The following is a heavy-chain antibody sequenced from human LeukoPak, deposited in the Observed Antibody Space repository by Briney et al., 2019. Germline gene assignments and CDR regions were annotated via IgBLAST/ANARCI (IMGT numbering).Heavy chain of an antibody. D-gene: IGHD6-13*01. V-gene: IGHV1-69*04. CDR1: GGTFSSYA. Sequence: SVKVSCKASGGTFSSYAISWVRQAPGQGLEWIGRIIPILGIANYAQKFQGRVTITADKSTSTAYMELSSLRAEDTALYYCAKDMGGSSSWYGEFDYWGQGTLVTVSS. J-gene: IGHJ4*02. CDR3: AKDMGGSSSWYGEFDY. CDR2: IIPILGIA.